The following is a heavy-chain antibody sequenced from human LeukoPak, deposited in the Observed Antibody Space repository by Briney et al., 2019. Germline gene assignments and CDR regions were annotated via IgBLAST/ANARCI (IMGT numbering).Heavy chain of an antibody. V-gene: IGHV3-23*01. CDR1: GLTFSSSA. CDR2: ISASGGST. D-gene: IGHD1-14*01. J-gene: IGHJ3*02. CDR3: ARNGITDAFDI. Sequence: GGSLRLSCAASGLTFSSSAMSWVRQVPGKGLEWVSGISASGGSTYYADSVRGRFTISRDNSENTLYVQMNSLRDEDTAVYYCARNGITDAFDIWGQGTMVTVSS.